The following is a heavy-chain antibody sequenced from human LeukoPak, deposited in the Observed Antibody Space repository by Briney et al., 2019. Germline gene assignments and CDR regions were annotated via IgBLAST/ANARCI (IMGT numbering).Heavy chain of an antibody. V-gene: IGHV1-2*02. CDR3: AREVGRNYYYMDV. CDR1: GYTFTSYG. J-gene: IGHJ6*03. Sequence: ASVKVSCKASGYTFTSYGISWVRQAPGQGLEWMGWINPNSGGTNYAQKFQGRVTMTRDTSISTAYMELSRLRSDDTAVYYCAREVGRNYYYMDVWGKGTTVTISS. CDR2: INPNSGGT. D-gene: IGHD1-26*01.